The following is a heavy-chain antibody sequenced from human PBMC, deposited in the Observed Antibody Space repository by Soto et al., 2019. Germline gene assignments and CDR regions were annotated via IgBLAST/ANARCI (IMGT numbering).Heavy chain of an antibody. CDR1: GGSFSGYY. D-gene: IGHD6-13*01. J-gene: IGHJ6*02. V-gene: IGHV4-34*01. CDR3: ARAGTGYYYYYGMDV. CDR2: INHSGST. Sequence: SLTCAVYGGSFSGYYLSWIRQPPGKGLEWIGEINHSGSTNYNPSLKSRVTISVDTSKNQFSLKLSSVTAADTAVYYCARAGTGYYYYYGMDVWGQGTTVTVS.